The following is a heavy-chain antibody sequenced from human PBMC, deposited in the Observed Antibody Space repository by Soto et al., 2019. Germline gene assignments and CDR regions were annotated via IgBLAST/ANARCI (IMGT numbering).Heavy chain of an antibody. D-gene: IGHD3-22*01. V-gene: IGHV1-69*01. CDR3: ARAAYYDSSGYYYYHLPDAFDI. CDR1: GGTFSSYA. J-gene: IGHJ3*02. CDR2: IIPIFGTA. Sequence: QVQLVQSGAEVKKPGSSVKGTCKASGGTFSSYAISWVRQAPGQGLEWMGGIIPIFGTANYAQKFQGRVTITADESTSTAYMELSSLRSEDTAVYYCARAAYYDSSGYYYYHLPDAFDIWGQGTMVTVSS.